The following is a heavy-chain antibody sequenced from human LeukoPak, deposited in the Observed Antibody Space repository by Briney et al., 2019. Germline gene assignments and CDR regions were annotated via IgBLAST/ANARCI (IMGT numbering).Heavy chain of an antibody. CDR1: GFSISNDW. V-gene: IGHV3-74*01. CDR2: ISADGTTT. Sequence: GGSLRLSCAASGFSISNDWMHWVRRAPGKGLLWVSRISADGTTTNYADSVKGRFTISRDNAKNTLYLQMDSLRADDTAVYYCAGTWSFDYWGQGSLVTVSS. CDR3: AGTWSFDY. J-gene: IGHJ4*02. D-gene: IGHD2-15*01.